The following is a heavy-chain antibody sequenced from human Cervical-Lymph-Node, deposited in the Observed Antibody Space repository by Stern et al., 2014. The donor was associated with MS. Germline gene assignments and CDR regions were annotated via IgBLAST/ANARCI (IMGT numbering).Heavy chain of an antibody. D-gene: IGHD4-11*01. CDR3: ATQEGTTVNVYYYGMDV. Sequence: QVQLVQSGGGVVQPGRSLSLSCAASGFTFSSYCMHWVRQAPGKGLGWVAIIWYDGSMKSYADSVQGRFTISRDNSRSMLFLQMNSLRAEDTATYYCATQEGTTVNVYYYGMDVWGQGTTVTVSS. CDR2: IWYDGSMK. J-gene: IGHJ6*02. CDR1: GFTFSSYC. V-gene: IGHV3-33*01.